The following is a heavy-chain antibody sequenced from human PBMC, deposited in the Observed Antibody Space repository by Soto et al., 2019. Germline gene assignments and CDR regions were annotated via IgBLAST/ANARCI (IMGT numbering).Heavy chain of an antibody. CDR1: GFTFSSYN. J-gene: IGHJ4*02. CDR3: AKDDFWSGYYYFDY. D-gene: IGHD3-3*01. Sequence: GGSLRLSCTASGFTFSSYNMNWVRQAPGKGLEWVSYISTSSSAIYYADSVKGRFTISRDNAKNSLYLQINSLRDEDTAVYYCAKDDFWSGYYYFDYWGQGTLVTVSS. CDR2: ISTSSSAI. V-gene: IGHV3-48*02.